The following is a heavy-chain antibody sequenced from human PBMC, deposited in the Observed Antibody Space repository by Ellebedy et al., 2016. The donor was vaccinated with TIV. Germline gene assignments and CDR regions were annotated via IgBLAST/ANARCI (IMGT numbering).Heavy chain of an antibody. V-gene: IGHV3-23*01. D-gene: IGHD3-22*01. Sequence: GESLKISCAASGFTFNSYAMSWVRQAPGKGLEWVSTISNTGSRKYYADSVEGRFIISRDNSKRTLYLQINSLRAGDTAVYYCAKGRGGGSDSSAPRYYFDYWGLGTLVTVSS. CDR1: GFTFNSYA. CDR2: ISNTGSRK. CDR3: AKGRGGGSDSSAPRYYFDY. J-gene: IGHJ4*02.